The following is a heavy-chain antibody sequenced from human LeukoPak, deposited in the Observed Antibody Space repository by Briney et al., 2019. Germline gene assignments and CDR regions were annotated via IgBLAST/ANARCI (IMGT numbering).Heavy chain of an antibody. J-gene: IGHJ3*02. CDR3: ARDRLWGEDDAFDI. Sequence: ASVKVSCKASGYTFTSYGISWVRQAPGQGLEWMGWISAYNGNTNYAQKLQGRVTMTTDTSTSTAYMELRSLRSDDAAVYYCARDRLWGEDDAFDIWGQGTMVTVSS. D-gene: IGHD3-16*01. CDR2: ISAYNGNT. V-gene: IGHV1-18*01. CDR1: GYTFTSYG.